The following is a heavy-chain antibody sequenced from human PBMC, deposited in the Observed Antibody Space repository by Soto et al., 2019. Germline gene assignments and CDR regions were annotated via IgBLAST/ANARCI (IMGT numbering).Heavy chain of an antibody. J-gene: IGHJ6*02. CDR3: ARGAPGSGMDYYPGMDV. CDR1: GGTFNSYA. CDR2: IIPIFGTT. D-gene: IGHD3-10*01. Sequence: QVQLVQSGAEVKKPGSSVKVSCKASGGTFNSYAFSWVRQAPGQGLEWMGGIIPIFGTTNYAQKFQGRVTVNADESTSTTDRELSSVRSDATAVYYCARGAPGSGMDYYPGMDVWGQGTKVTVAS. V-gene: IGHV1-69*01.